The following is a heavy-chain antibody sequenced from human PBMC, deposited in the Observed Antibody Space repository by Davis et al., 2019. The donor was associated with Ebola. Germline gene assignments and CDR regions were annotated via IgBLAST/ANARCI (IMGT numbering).Heavy chain of an antibody. J-gene: IGHJ6*02. V-gene: IGHV1-46*01. Sequence: ASVKVSCKASGYTFTSYYMHWVRQAPGQGLEWMGIINPSGGSTSYAQKFQGRVTMTRDTSTSTVYMELSSLRSEDTAVYYCARERGLRLGTHYGMDVWGQGTTVTVSS. D-gene: IGHD3-16*01. CDR2: INPSGGST. CDR1: GYTFTSYY. CDR3: ARERGLRLGTHYGMDV.